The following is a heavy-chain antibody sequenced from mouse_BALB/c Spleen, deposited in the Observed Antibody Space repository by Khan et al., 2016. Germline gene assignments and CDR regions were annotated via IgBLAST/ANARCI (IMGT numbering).Heavy chain of an antibody. V-gene: IGHV2-6-7*01. J-gene: IGHJ4*01. CDR1: GFSLGAYG. CDR2: IWGDGST. CDR3: AGDGWGYYAMDY. Sequence: QVQLKESGPGLVAPSQSLSITCSVAGFSLGAYGVYWVRQPPGKGLEWLGMIWGDGSTDYNSALKSRLNITKDYSMSQVFLNMNSLQSDDTARYYCAGDGWGYYAMDYWGQGTSVTVSS. D-gene: IGHD2-2*01.